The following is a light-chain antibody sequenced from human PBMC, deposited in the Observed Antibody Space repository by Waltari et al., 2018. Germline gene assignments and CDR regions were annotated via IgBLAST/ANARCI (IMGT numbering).Light chain of an antibody. Sequence: DIQMTQSPSFLSASVGARVTITCRASQSISSYLNWYQQKPGKAPRLLIFAASSLQSGVPSRFSGSGSGTDFTLTISSLQPEDFATYYCQQSYGTLLTFGGGTKVEIK. CDR3: QQSYGTLLT. CDR2: AAS. CDR1: QSISSY. V-gene: IGKV1-39*01. J-gene: IGKJ4*01.